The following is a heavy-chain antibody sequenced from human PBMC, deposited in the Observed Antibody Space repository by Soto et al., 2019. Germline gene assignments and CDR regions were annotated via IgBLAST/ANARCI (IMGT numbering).Heavy chain of an antibody. CDR2: IYWDDDK. CDR3: ASAWYGDQYYYGMGV. Sequence: SGPTLVNPTQTLTLTCTFSGFSLSASGVGVGWIRQPPGKALEWLAVIYWDDDKRYSQSLKSRVTITKDTSKNQVVLTVTNMDPVDTATYYFASAWYGDQYYYGMGVWGQGTTVTVSS. D-gene: IGHD6-13*01. V-gene: IGHV2-5*02. CDR1: GFSLSASGVG. J-gene: IGHJ6*02.